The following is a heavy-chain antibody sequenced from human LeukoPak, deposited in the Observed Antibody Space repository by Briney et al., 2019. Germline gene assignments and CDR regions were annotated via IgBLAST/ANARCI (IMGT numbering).Heavy chain of an antibody. CDR1: GYTFTSYA. V-gene: IGHV1-3*03. D-gene: IGHD1-26*01. Sequence: GASVKISCKASGYTFTSYAMHWVRQAPGQRLEWMGWINAGNGNTKYSQEFQGRVTITRDTSASTAYMELSSLRSEDMAVYYCARGRELPGGDHYYYYMDVWGKGTTVTVSS. CDR2: INAGNGNT. CDR3: ARGRELPGGDHYYYYMDV. J-gene: IGHJ6*03.